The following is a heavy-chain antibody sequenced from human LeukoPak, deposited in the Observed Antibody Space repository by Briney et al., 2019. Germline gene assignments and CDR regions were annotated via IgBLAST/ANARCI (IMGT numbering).Heavy chain of an antibody. CDR1: GFTFSSYG. CDR2: ISYDGSNK. Sequence: GGSLRLSCAASGFTFSSYGMHWVRQAPGKGLEWVAVISYDGSNKYYADSVKGRFTISRDNSKNTLYLQMNSLGAEDTAVYYCAKDQGGYSSGWAQTYYFDYWGQGTLVTVSS. D-gene: IGHD6-19*01. CDR3: AKDQGGYSSGWAQTYYFDY. J-gene: IGHJ4*02. V-gene: IGHV3-30*18.